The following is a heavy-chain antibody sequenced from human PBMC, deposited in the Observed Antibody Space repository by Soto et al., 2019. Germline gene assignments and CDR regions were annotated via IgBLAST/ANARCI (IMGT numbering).Heavy chain of an antibody. V-gene: IGHV3-23*01. D-gene: IGHD1-26*01. CDR3: AKDGASGSYPPYYYFGMDV. CDR2: ISGSGGNA. Sequence: PGGSLRLSCAASGFTFSSCAMSWVRQAPGKGLEWVSTISGSGGNAYYADSVKGRFSISRDNSKNTLRLQMNSLRADDTAVYYCAKDGASGSYPPYYYFGMDVWGQGTTVTVS. J-gene: IGHJ6*02. CDR1: GFTFSSCA.